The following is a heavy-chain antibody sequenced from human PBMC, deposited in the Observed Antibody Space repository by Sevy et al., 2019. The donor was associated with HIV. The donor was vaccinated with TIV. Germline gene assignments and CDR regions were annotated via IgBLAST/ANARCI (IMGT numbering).Heavy chain of an antibody. CDR1: GVSVSSGGYY. D-gene: IGHD1-26*01. CDR2: IYHTGSS. CDR3: ARLSGTYYPFDI. Sequence: SETLSLTCSVSGVSVSSGGYYWTWIRQSPGKGLEWIAYIYHTGSSTYNPSLKSRVTISVDKSKDQLSLTLNSVTSADTAVYFCARLSGTYYPFDIWGQGTLVTVSS. V-gene: IGHV4-61*08. J-gene: IGHJ4*02.